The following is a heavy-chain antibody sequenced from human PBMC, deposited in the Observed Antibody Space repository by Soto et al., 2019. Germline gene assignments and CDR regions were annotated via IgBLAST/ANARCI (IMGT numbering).Heavy chain of an antibody. CDR3: ARYYYDSSGYPKYFDY. V-gene: IGHV4-31*03. D-gene: IGHD3-22*01. CDR2: IYYSGST. J-gene: IGHJ4*02. Sequence: SETLSLTCTVSGGSISTVNYYWSWIRQHPEKGLEWIGYIYYSGSTYYNPSLKSRVTISIDTSKNQFSLKLSSVTAADTAVYFCARYYYDSSGYPKYFDYWGQGTLVTVSS. CDR1: GGSISTVNYY.